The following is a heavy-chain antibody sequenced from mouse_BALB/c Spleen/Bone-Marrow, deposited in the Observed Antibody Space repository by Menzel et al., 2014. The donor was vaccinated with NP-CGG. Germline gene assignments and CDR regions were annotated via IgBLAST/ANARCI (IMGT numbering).Heavy chain of an antibody. D-gene: IGHD2-3*01. CDR2: VLPGSVRS. Sequence: QVQLQQSGAELMKPGASVKISCTATGYTFSNYWIEWIKQRPGHGVEWLEEVLPGSVRSNNNEKLKVKATFIADTSSNAAYMQLSSLTSEDSDVYFCARTADGFYNAMDYWCQGTSGTVSS. V-gene: IGHV1-9*01. J-gene: IGHJ4*01. CDR1: GYTFSNYW. CDR3: ARTADGFYNAMDY.